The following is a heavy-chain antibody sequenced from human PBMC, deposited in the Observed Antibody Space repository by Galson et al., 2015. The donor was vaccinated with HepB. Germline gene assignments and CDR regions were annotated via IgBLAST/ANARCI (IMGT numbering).Heavy chain of an antibody. CDR2: IYFGGTT. V-gene: IGHV3-53*01. J-gene: IGHJ3*02. CDR3: ARGGGSGRGVLDI. D-gene: IGHD3-10*01. CDR1: GFIVSRNY. Sequence: SLRLSCAASGFIVSRNYMSWVRQAPGKGLEWVSVIYFGGTTSYADPVKGRFTISRDNSKNTVYLQMSSLRVEDTAVYYCARGGGSGRGVLDIWGQGTRVAVSS.